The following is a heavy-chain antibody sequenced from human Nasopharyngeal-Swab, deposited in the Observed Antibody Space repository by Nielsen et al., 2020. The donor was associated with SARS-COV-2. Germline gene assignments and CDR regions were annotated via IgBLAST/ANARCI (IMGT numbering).Heavy chain of an antibody. CDR3: ARGTTFLEWLLYRCQSGCGGMDV. J-gene: IGHJ6*02. CDR2: INHSGSI. D-gene: IGHD3-3*02. V-gene: IGHV4-34*01. Sequence: SETLSLTCAVYGGSFSNYYWGWIRQPPGKGLEWIGEINHSGSINYSPSLKSRVTISGDTSKNQFSLKLNSVTAADTAVYYCARGTTFLEWLLYRCQSGCGGMDVWGQGTTVTVSS. CDR1: GGSFSNYY.